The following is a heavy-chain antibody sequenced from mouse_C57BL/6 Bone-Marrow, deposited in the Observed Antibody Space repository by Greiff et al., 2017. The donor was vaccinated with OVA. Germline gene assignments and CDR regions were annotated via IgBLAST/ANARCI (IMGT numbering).Heavy chain of an antibody. D-gene: IGHD2-4*01. CDR1: GFSLTSYG. Sequence: VMLVESGPGLVQPSQSLSITCTVSGFSLTSYGVHWVRQSPGKGLEWLGVIWSGGSTDYNAAFISRLSISKDNSKSQVFFKMNSLQADDTAIYYCASFYYDYDEGFAYWGQGTLVTVSA. V-gene: IGHV2-2*01. CDR3: ASFYYDYDEGFAY. CDR2: IWSGGST. J-gene: IGHJ3*01.